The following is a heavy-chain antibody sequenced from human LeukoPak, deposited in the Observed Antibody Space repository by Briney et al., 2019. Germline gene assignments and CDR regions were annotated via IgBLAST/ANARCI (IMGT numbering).Heavy chain of an antibody. D-gene: IGHD6-19*01. V-gene: IGHV3-15*01. CDR2: IKSKTDGGTT. Sequence: PGGSLKLSCAASGFTFSDAWMTWVRQAPGKGLECVGRIKSKTDGGTTDYAAPVKGRFTVSRDDSKNTLYLQMNSLKTEDTAAYYCLSSSGYYFESWGQGTLVTVSS. CDR1: GFTFSDAW. J-gene: IGHJ4*02. CDR3: LSSSGYYFES.